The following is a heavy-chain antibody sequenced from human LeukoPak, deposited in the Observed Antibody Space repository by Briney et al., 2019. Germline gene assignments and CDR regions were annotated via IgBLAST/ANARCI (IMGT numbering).Heavy chain of an antibody. CDR1: GFTFSSYW. D-gene: IGHD5-18*01. CDR2: IKQDGSEK. Sequence: GGSLRLSCAASGFTFSSYWMSWVRQAPGKGLEWVANIKQDGSEKYYVDSVKGRFTISRDNAKNSLYLQMNSLRAEDTAVYYCARHLSGITGYTYGRGIDYWGQGTLVTASS. V-gene: IGHV3-7*01. J-gene: IGHJ4*02. CDR3: ARHLSGITGYTYGRGIDY.